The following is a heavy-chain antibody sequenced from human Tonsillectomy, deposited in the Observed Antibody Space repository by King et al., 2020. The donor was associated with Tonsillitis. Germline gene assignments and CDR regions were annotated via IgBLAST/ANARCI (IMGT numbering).Heavy chain of an antibody. D-gene: IGHD5-12*01. Sequence: QLQESGPGLVKPSETLSLTCTVSGGSISSSSYYWGWIRQPPGKGLEWIGIIYYSGSTYYNPSLKSRVTISVDTSKNQFSLKLSSVTAADTAVYYCAGRSAIVATMGFFDYWGQGTLVTVSS. CDR2: IYYSGST. V-gene: IGHV4-39*01. CDR3: AGRSAIVATMGFFDY. CDR1: GGSISSSSYY. J-gene: IGHJ4*02.